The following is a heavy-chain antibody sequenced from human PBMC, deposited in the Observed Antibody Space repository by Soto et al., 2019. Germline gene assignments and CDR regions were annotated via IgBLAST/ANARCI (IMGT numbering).Heavy chain of an antibody. V-gene: IGHV3-30-3*01. D-gene: IGHD3-9*01. CDR2: ISYDGSNK. Sequence: GGSLRLSCAASGFTFSSYAMHWVRQAPGKGLEWVAVISYDGSNKYYADSVKGRFTISRDNSKNTLYLQMNSLRAEDTAVYYCARVSGYYNVLPLGHYGMDVWGQGTTVTVSS. CDR1: GFTFSSYA. CDR3: ARVSGYYNVLPLGHYGMDV. J-gene: IGHJ6*02.